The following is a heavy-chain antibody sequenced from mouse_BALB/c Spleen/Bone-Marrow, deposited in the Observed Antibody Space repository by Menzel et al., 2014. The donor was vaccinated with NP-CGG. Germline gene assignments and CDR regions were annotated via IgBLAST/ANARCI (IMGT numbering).Heavy chain of an antibody. CDR2: IRNKANGHTT. J-gene: IGHJ4*01. D-gene: IGHD2-12*01. V-gene: IGHV7-3*02. Sequence: EVMLVESGGGLVQPGGSLRLSCATSGFTFTDYYMSWVRQPPGKALEWLGFIRNKANGHTTEYGASVKGRFTISRDNSQSILYLQMNTLRAEDSATYYCARNYDGAMDYWGQGTSVTVSS. CDR3: ARNYDGAMDY. CDR1: GFTFTDYY.